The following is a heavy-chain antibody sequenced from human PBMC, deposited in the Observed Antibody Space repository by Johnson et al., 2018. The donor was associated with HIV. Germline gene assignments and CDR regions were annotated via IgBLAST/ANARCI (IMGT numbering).Heavy chain of an antibody. V-gene: IGHV3-48*04. CDR2: ISSGGSVR. Sequence: VQLVESGGGLVQPGGSLRLSCAASGFTFSSYWMNWIRQAPGKGLEWLSNISSGGSVRYYADSVRGRFTISRDNAENSLYLKMNSLRAEDTAVYYCARHTGYDAFDIWGQGTMVTVSS. CDR3: ARHTGYDAFDI. CDR1: GFTFSSYW. J-gene: IGHJ3*02. D-gene: IGHD2-21*01.